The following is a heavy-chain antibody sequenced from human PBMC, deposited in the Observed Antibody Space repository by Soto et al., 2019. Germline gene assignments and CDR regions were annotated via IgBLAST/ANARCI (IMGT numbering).Heavy chain of an antibody. D-gene: IGHD2-15*01. CDR3: ARFIGGAYGMDV. J-gene: IGHJ6*02. CDR1: GYTFTTYT. V-gene: IGHV1-3*04. Sequence: QVPLVQSGAEVKKPGASVKVSCKASGYTFTTYTMHWVRQAPGQRLEWMGWLNTGNGNTKYSQNFQGRVTITRDTSASTAYMELSSLRSEDTAVYYCARFIGGAYGMDVWGQGTAVTVSS. CDR2: LNTGNGNT.